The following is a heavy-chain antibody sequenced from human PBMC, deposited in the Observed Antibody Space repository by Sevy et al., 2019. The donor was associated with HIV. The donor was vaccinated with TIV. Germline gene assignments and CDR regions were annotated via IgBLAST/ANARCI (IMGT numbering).Heavy chain of an antibody. J-gene: IGHJ4*02. CDR1: GFTFGTYA. Sequence: GGSLRLSCAASGFTFGTYAMSWVRQAPGKGLEWVGSINVGNGNTKYSQKFQDRVTITRDASTSTTYMELTSLTSEDTAIYYCTREAKQQLSQYFFDFWGQGTLVTVSS. CDR2: INVGNGNT. CDR3: TREAKQQLSQYFFDF. V-gene: IGHV1-3*01. D-gene: IGHD6-13*01.